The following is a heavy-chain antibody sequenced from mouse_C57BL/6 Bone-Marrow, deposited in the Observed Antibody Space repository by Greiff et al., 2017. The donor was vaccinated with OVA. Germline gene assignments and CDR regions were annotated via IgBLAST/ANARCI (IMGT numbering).Heavy chain of an antibody. V-gene: IGHV1-59*01. CDR3: ARSLFAY. Sequence: VQLQQPGAELVRPGTSVQLSCKASGYTFTSYWLHWVKQRPGQGLEWIGVIDPSDSYTNYNQKFKGKATLTVDTSSSTAYMQLSSLTSEDSAVYYCARSLFAYWGQGTLVTVSA. CDR2: IDPSDSYT. J-gene: IGHJ3*01. CDR1: GYTFTSYW.